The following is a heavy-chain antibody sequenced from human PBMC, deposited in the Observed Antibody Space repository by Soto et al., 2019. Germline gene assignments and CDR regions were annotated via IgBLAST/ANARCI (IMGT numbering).Heavy chain of an antibody. D-gene: IGHD3-10*01. V-gene: IGHV1-69*19. CDR1: GGTFNTYA. Sequence: QVQLVQSGAEMKKPGSSVKVSCQSSGGTFNTYAMNWVRQAPGQGPEWMGDISPMFGAANYAPKFQGRVTLPADASTGTSYMQLSSLTSEDKALYFCAREVQVHTPAFVYWGQGTLVTVSS. CDR3: AREVQVHTPAFVY. J-gene: IGHJ4*02. CDR2: ISPMFGAA.